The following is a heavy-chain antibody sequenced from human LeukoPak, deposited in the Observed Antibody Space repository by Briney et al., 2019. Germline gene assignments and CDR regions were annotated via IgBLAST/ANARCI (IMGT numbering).Heavy chain of an antibody. V-gene: IGHV1-18*01. CDR2: TSSYNGNT. Sequence: ASVKVSCKASGYTFTNYGITWVRQAPGQGLEWMGWTSSYNGNTNYAQKFQGRVTMTTDTSTSTAYMVLRSLTSDDTAVYYCARDRQGGHWGQGTLVTVSS. D-gene: IGHD6-25*01. CDR3: ARDRQGGH. J-gene: IGHJ4*02. CDR1: GYTFTNYG.